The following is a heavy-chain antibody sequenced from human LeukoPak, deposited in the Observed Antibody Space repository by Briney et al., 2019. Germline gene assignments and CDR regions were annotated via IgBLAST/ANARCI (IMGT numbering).Heavy chain of an antibody. V-gene: IGHV4-39*01. Sequence: SETVSLTCTVSSGSISSSSYYWGWIRQPPGKGLEWIGSIYYSGSTYYNPSLKSRVTISVDTSKKQFSLKLTSVTAADTAVYYCARRNGGRHQAFDYWGQGTLVTVSS. CDR2: IYYSGST. CDR1: SGSISSSSYY. J-gene: IGHJ4*02. CDR3: ARRNGGRHQAFDY. D-gene: IGHD1-26*01.